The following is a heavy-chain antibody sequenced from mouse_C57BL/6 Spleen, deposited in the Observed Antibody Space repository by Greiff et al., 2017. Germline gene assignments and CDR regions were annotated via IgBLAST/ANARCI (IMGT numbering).Heavy chain of an antibody. Sequence: EVKLMESGGDLVKPGGSLKLSCAASGFTFSSYGMSWVRRTPDKRLEWVATISSGGSYTYYPDSVKGRFTISRDNAKNTLYLQMSSLKSEDTAMYYCASSGFITTVVATEDAMDYWGQGTSVTVSS. CDR1: GFTFSSYG. CDR2: ISSGGSYT. V-gene: IGHV5-6*01. D-gene: IGHD1-1*01. CDR3: ASSGFITTVVATEDAMDY. J-gene: IGHJ4*01.